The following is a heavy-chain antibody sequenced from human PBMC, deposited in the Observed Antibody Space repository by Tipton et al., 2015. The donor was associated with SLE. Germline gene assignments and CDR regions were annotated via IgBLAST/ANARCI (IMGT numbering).Heavy chain of an antibody. D-gene: IGHD3-22*01. V-gene: IGHV3-21*01. J-gene: IGHJ4*02. CDR3: ASTDYYDSSGYYGLNY. Sequence: SLRLSCAASGFTFSSYSMNWVRQAPGKGLEWDSSISSSSSYIYYADSVKGRFTISRDNAKNSLYLQMNSLRAEDTAVYYCASTDYYDSSGYYGLNYWGQGTLVTVSS. CDR2: ISSSSSYI. CDR1: GFTFSSYS.